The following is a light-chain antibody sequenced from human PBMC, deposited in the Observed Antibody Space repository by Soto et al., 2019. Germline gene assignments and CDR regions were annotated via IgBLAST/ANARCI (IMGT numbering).Light chain of an antibody. CDR3: QQYVSWT. J-gene: IGKJ1*01. Sequence: DIVLTQSPGTLSVSAGESATLSCRASQTISSNYLAWYQQKPGQPPSLLIYGTSSRATGIPDRFSGSGSGTDFTLTISRLEPEDSAIYYCQQYVSWTFGQGTKVEIK. V-gene: IGKV3-20*01. CDR1: QTISSNY. CDR2: GTS.